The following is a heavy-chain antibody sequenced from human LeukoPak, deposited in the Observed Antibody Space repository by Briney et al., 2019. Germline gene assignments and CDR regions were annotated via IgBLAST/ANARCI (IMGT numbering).Heavy chain of an antibody. D-gene: IGHD3-22*01. CDR3: ARNPPPDDSSGYLDY. CDR2: MNQDGSRI. J-gene: IGHJ4*02. Sequence: PGGSLRLSCSASGFTTSNCWMTCVRQAPGKGLEWVANMNQDGSRIYYVDSVKGRFTISRDNAKNSLHLQMNRLRAEDTAVYFCARNPPPDDSSGYLDYWGQGALVTVSS. V-gene: IGHV3-7*04. CDR1: GFTTSNCW.